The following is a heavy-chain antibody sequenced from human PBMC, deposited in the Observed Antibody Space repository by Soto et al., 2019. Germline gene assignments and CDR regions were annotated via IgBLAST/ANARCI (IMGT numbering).Heavy chain of an antibody. CDR1: GFTFNNYA. V-gene: IGHV3-23*01. CDR2: ISGGGDTT. D-gene: IGHD3-10*01. J-gene: IGHJ4*02. Sequence: VQLLESGGGLVQPGGSLRLSCAASGFTFNNYAMTWVRQGPGKGLEWVSAISGGGDTTSYADSVKGRLTVSRDGSKNTLYLQMSSLRAEDTALYYCAKGRGGSGSLTPRVDFWGQGTLVTVSS. CDR3: AKGRGGSGSLTPRVDF.